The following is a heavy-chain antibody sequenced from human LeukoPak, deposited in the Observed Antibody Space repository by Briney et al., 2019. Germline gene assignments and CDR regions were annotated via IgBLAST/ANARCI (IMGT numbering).Heavy chain of an antibody. D-gene: IGHD6-19*01. CDR2: IWYDGSNK. J-gene: IGHJ4*02. CDR1: GFPFGGYW. V-gene: IGHV3-33*08. Sequence: GGSLRLSCAGSGFPFGGYWMVWARQAPGKGLEWVAVIWYDGSNKYYTDSVKGRFTISRDNSKNTLYLQMNSLRAEDTAVYYCARDAHSTAVAGDYWGQGTLVTVSS. CDR3: ARDAHSTAVAGDY.